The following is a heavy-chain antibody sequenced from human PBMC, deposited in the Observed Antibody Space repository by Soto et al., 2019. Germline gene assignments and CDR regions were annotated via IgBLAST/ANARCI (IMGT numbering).Heavy chain of an antibody. CDR3: AKGSTAMTYFDY. CDR2: ISYDGSNK. D-gene: IGHD5-18*01. J-gene: IGHJ4*02. V-gene: IGHV3-30*18. CDR1: GFTFSSYG. Sequence: QVQLVESGGGVVQPGRSLRLSCAASGFTFSSYGMHWVRQAPGKGLEWVAVISYDGSNKYYADSVKGRFTIYRDNSKNTLYLQMSSLRAEDTAVYYCAKGSTAMTYFDYWGQGTLVTVSS.